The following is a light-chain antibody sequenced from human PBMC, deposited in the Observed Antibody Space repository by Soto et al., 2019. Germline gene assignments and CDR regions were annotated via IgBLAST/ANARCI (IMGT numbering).Light chain of an antibody. CDR3: LQRQSWPRT. CDR2: WAS. CDR1: PRVLFSAKNRNY. J-gene: IGKJ1*01. V-gene: IGKV4-1*01. Sequence: HNPGYPVVTLGARASINCKSRPRVLFSAKNRNYIAWYQQKPGQPPKVLVYWASTREAGIPDRFSASGSETDFTLTISGVQPEDLALYYCLQRQSWPRTFGQGTKVDIK.